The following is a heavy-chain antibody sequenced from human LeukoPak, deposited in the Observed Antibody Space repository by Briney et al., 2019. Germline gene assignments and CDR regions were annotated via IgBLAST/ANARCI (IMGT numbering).Heavy chain of an antibody. CDR2: IYYSGST. CDR3: AREAGNQQLVPNNWFDP. CDR1: GGSISSSSYY. V-gene: IGHV4-39*07. J-gene: IGHJ5*02. D-gene: IGHD6-6*01. Sequence: RASETLSLTCTVSGGSISSSSYYWGWIRQPPGKGLEWIGSIYYSGSTYYNPSLKSRVTISVDTSKNQFSLKLSSVTAADTAVYYCAREAGNQQLVPNNWFDPWGQGTLVTVSS.